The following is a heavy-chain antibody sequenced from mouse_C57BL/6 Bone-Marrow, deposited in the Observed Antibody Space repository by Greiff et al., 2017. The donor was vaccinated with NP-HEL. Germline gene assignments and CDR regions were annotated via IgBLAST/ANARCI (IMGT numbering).Heavy chain of an antibody. CDR1: GYTFTSYW. V-gene: IGHV1-72*01. Sequence: QVQLQQPGAELVKPGASVKLSCKASGYTFTSYWMHWVKQRPGRGLEWIGRIDPNSGGTKYNEKFKSKATLTVDKPSSTAYMQLSSLTSEDSAVYYCARPITTPVGGWYFDVWGTGTTVTVSS. D-gene: IGHD1-1*01. CDR3: ARPITTPVGGWYFDV. J-gene: IGHJ1*03. CDR2: IDPNSGGT.